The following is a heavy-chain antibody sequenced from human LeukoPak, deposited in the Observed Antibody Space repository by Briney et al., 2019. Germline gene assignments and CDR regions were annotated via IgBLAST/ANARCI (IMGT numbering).Heavy chain of an antibody. CDR3: ARDYYYDSSGLNWFDP. CDR2: IKQDGSEK. V-gene: IGHV3-7*01. D-gene: IGHD3-22*01. Sequence: GGSLRLSCAASGFTFSSYWMSWVRQAPGKGLEWVANIKQDGSEKYYVDSVKGRFTISRDNAKNSLYLQMNSLRAEDTAVYSCARDYYYDSSGLNWFDPWGQGTLVTVSS. J-gene: IGHJ5*02. CDR1: GFTFSSYW.